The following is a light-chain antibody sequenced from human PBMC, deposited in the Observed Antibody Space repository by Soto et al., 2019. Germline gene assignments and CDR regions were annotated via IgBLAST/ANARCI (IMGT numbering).Light chain of an antibody. V-gene: IGKV3D-20*01. CDR1: QSVSSSY. CDR2: DAS. CDR3: QQYGSSPKT. J-gene: IGKJ1*01. Sequence: VLTQSPATLSLYPGERATLSCGASQSVSSSYLAWYQQKPGLAPRLLIYDASSRATGIPDRFSGSGSGTDFTLTISRLEPEDFAVYYCQQYGSSPKTFGQGTKVDIK.